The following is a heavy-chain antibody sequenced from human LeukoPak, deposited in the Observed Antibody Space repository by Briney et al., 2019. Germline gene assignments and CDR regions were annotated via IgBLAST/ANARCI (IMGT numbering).Heavy chain of an antibody. D-gene: IGHD3-16*01. J-gene: IGHJ4*02. CDR2: IYHSGST. CDR3: ARPGAVYDYVSFDY. Sequence: PSQTLSLTCTVSGGSLSRGYYWGWIRPPPGKGLEWNGSIYHSGSTYYNPSLKSRVTISVDTSKNQFSLKLSSVTAADTAVYYCARPGAVYDYVSFDYWGQGTLVTVSS. CDR1: GGSLSRGYY. V-gene: IGHV4-38-2*02.